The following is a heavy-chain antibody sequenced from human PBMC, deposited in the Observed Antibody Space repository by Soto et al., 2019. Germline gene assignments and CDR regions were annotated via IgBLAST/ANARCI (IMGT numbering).Heavy chain of an antibody. V-gene: IGHV1-69*13. CDR3: ARETRRDYYDSSGYER. Sequence: SVKVSCKASGGTFSSYAISWVRQAPGQGLEWMGGIIPIFGTANYAQKFQGRVTITADESTSTAYMELSSLRSEDTAVYYCARETRRDYYDSSGYERWGQGTLVTVS. J-gene: IGHJ4*02. D-gene: IGHD3-22*01. CDR2: IIPIFGTA. CDR1: GGTFSSYA.